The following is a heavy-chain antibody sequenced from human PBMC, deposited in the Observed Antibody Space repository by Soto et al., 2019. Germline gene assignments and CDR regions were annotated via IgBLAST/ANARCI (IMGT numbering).Heavy chain of an antibody. CDR3: ARESFPIG. J-gene: IGHJ4*02. D-gene: IGHD1-26*01. V-gene: IGHV3-21*01. CDR2: ISSDINYI. CDR1: GFTFSAHS. Sequence: EVQLVESGGGLVKPGESLRLSCAASGFTFSAHSMNWVRQAPGKGLEWVSSISSDINYIHYADSVKGRFTISRDNAKNSLYLQMNSLRAEDTAVYYCARESFPIGWGQGTLVTVSS.